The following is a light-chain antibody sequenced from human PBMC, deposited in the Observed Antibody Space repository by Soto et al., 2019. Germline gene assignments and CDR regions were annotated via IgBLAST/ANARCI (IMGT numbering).Light chain of an antibody. CDR1: QSLSGY. CDR3: QHYNSYSEA. V-gene: IGKV1-5*01. J-gene: IGKJ1*01. CDR2: DAS. Sequence: DIQMTQSPSTLPASVGDRVTITCRASQSLSGYLAWYQQKPGKAPKVLIFDASNLESGVPSRFSGSGSGTEFTLTISSLQPDDFATYYRQHYNSYSEAFGQGTKVDIK.